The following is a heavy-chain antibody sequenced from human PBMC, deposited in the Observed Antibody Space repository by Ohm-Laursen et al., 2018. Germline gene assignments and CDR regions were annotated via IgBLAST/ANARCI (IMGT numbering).Heavy chain of an antibody. J-gene: IGHJ6*02. Sequence: SLRLSCAASGFTFRIYTMSWVRQAPGKGLEWVAAISSSGGHTYYADSVTGRVSISRDSSKNTLYLQMNSLTAEDTAVYYCVRDGIAATGYGFDVWGQGTTVTVSS. V-gene: IGHV3-23*01. CDR2: ISSSGGHT. CDR1: GFTFRIYT. D-gene: IGHD6-13*01. CDR3: VRDGIAATGYGFDV.